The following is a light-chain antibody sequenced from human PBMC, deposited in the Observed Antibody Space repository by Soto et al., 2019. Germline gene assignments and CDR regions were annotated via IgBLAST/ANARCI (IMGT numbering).Light chain of an antibody. CDR1: TGDIGAFNY. V-gene: IGLV2-8*01. CDR3: CSYAGTRTSWV. Sequence: QSVLTQPPSASGSPGQSVTISCTRTTGDIGAFNYVSWFQQHPGKAPKLLIFEGTKRPSGVSDRFSGSKSGNTASLTISGLQAEDEADYHCCSYAGTRTSWVFGTGTKLTVL. J-gene: IGLJ1*01. CDR2: EGT.